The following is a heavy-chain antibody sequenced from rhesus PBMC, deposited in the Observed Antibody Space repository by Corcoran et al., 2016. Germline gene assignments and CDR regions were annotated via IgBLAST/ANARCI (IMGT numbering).Heavy chain of an antibody. CDR1: GGSISGYYY. CDR2: IYGSGGSN. CDR3: ARLYGNYWYFDL. J-gene: IGHJ2*01. Sequence: QVQLQESGPGLVKPSETLSLTCAVSGGSISGYYYWSWIRQPPGKGLECIGSIYGSGGSNYLNPSLKRRVTLSVDTSKNQFSLKLSSVTTADTAVYYCARLYGNYWYFDLWGPGTPITISS. V-gene: IGHV4S14*01. D-gene: IGHD4-35*01.